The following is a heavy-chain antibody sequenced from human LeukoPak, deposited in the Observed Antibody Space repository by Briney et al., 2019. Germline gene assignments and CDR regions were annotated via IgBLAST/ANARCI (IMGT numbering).Heavy chain of an antibody. V-gene: IGHV1-69*06. D-gene: IGHD6-13*01. CDR1: GGTFSSYA. Sequence: SVKVSCKASGGTFSSYAISWVRQAPGQGLEWMGGIIPIFGTANYAQKFQGRVTITADKSTSTAYMELSSLRSEDTAVYYCAREVWGIAGTRSFDYWGQGTLVTVSS. CDR2: IIPIFGTA. J-gene: IGHJ4*02. CDR3: AREVWGIAGTRSFDY.